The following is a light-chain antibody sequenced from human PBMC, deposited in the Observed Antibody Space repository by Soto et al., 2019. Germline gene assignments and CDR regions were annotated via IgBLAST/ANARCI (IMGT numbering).Light chain of an antibody. CDR3: LHRSIGFT. CDR2: GAT. V-gene: IGKV3-11*01. J-gene: IGKJ3*01. Sequence: EIVLTQSPATLSLSPGERATLSCRASQSVGSCLAWYQQKPGQAPRLLIYGATNRAPGIPSRFSGSGSGTGFPLIISMQKHEYAAFYRRLHRSIGFTFGRGTKVDIK. CDR1: QSVGSC.